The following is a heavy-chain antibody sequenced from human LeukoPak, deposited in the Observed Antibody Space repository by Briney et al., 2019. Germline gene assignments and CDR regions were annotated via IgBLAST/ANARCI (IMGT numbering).Heavy chain of an antibody. CDR3: VRWAGNFDY. CDR1: GFTFSSYW. J-gene: IGHJ4*02. CDR2: IKQDGSER. V-gene: IGHV3-7*01. D-gene: IGHD3-10*01. Sequence: GGSLRLSCAASGFTFSSYWMSWVRQAPGKGPEWVANIKQDGSERHSVESVKGRFTISRDNAKNSLYLQMDSLRAEDTAVYYCVRWAGNFDYWGQGTLVTVSS.